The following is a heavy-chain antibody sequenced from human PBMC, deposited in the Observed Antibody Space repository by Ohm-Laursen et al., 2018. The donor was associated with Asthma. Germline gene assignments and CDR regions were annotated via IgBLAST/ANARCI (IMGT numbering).Heavy chain of an antibody. D-gene: IGHD2-2*01. J-gene: IGHJ4*02. CDR1: GFIISNYA. Sequence: GSLRLSCAASGFIISNYAMSWVRQAPGKGLEWVSAIRGSGDTTHYTDFVKGRFTISRDSSENTLYLHMNNLRAEDTAAYYCAKASTFSTGYYFDFWGQGTLVTVSS. CDR2: IRGSGDTT. V-gene: IGHV3-23*01. CDR3: AKASTFSTGYYFDF.